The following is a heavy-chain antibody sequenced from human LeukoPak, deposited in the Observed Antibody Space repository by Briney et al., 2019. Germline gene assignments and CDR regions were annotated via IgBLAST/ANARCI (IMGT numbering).Heavy chain of an antibody. CDR2: IYNSGTT. CDR3: TKATQWLAFDY. J-gene: IGHJ4*02. D-gene: IGHD6-19*01. Sequence: SETLSLTCTVSGGSISSHFWSWIRQPPGKGLEWIGNIYNSGTTNYNPSLESRVTISVDTSKNQLSLQLTSVTAADTAVYSCTKATQWLAFDYWGRGTLVTVSS. V-gene: IGHV4-59*11. CDR1: GGSISSHF.